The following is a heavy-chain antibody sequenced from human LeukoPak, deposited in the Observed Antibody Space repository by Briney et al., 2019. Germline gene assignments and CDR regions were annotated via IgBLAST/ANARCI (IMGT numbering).Heavy chain of an antibody. J-gene: IGHJ5*02. CDR2: IYYSGST. D-gene: IGHD6-13*01. CDR3: ARVSSSWYKGWFDP. Sequence: PSETLSLTCTASGCSISSYYLSWIRQPPGKGLEWIGYIYYSGSTNYNPSLKSRVTIYVDTSKNQFSLKLSSVTAADTAVYYCARVSSSWYKGWFDPWGQGTLVTVSS. CDR1: GCSISSYY. V-gene: IGHV4-59*01.